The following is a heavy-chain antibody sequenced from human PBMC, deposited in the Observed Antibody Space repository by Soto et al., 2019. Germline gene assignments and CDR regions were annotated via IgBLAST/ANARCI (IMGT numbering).Heavy chain of an antibody. D-gene: IGHD2-8*01. V-gene: IGHV4-4*02. CDR1: GGSISSSNW. CDR2: IYHSGST. Sequence: SETLSLTCAVSGGSISSSNWWSWVRQPPGKGLEWIGEIYHSGSTNYNPSLKSRVTISVDKSKNQFSLKLSSVTAADTAVYYCASTYCTNGVCYGANWFDPWGQGTLVTVS. CDR3: ASTYCTNGVCYGANWFDP. J-gene: IGHJ5*02.